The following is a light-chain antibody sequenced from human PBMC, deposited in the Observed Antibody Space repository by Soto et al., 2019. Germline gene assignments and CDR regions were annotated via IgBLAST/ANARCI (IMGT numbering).Light chain of an antibody. V-gene: IGKV4-1*01. CDR3: QQYYSTMIT. CDR2: WAS. Sequence: DIVMTQSPDSLAVSLGERATINCKSSQSVLYRSNNKNNLAWYQQRQGQPPKLLIYWASTRESGVPDRFSGSGSGTDFTLTISSLQAEDVAVYYCQQYYSTMITSGQATRLEIK. J-gene: IGKJ5*01. CDR1: QSVLYRSNNKNN.